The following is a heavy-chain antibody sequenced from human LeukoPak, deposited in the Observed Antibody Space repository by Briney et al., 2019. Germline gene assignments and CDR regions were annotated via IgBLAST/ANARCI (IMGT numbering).Heavy chain of an antibody. D-gene: IGHD5-18*01. V-gene: IGHV4-34*01. CDR1: GGSFSDYY. J-gene: IGHJ4*02. CDR3: ARGAMVDY. Sequence: SETLSLTCAVYGGSFSDYYWSWIRQPPGKGLEWIGEINHSGSTNYNPSLKSRVTISVDTSKNQFSLKLSSVTAADTAVYYCARGAMVDYWGQGTLVTVSS. CDR2: INHSGST.